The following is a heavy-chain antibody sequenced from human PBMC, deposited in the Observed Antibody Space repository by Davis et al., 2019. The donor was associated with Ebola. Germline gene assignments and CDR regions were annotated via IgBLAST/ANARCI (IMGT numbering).Heavy chain of an antibody. Sequence: SETLSLTCTVSGGSISSGGYYWSWIRQHPGKGLEWIGYIYYSGSTNYNPSIKSRVTISVDTSKNQFSLKLSSVTAADTAVYYCARDLYRMGGWFHTWGQGTLVTVSS. D-gene: IGHD3-16*01. CDR2: IYYSGST. J-gene: IGHJ5*02. CDR3: ARDLYRMGGWFHT. CDR1: GGSISSGGYY. V-gene: IGHV4-61*08.